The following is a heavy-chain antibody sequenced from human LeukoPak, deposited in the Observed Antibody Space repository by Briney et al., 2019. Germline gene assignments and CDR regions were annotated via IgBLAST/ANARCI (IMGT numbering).Heavy chain of an antibody. V-gene: IGHV1-69-2*01. D-gene: IGHD6-6*01. CDR3: AGPFTSDRIAARLVY. CDR2: VDPEDGET. CDR1: GYTFTDYY. Sequence: ASVKISCKVSGYTFTDYYMHWVQQAPGKGLEWMGLVDPEDGETIYAEKFQGRVTITADTSTDTAYMELSSLRSEDTAVYYCAGPFTSDRIAARLVYWGQGTLVTVSS. J-gene: IGHJ4*02.